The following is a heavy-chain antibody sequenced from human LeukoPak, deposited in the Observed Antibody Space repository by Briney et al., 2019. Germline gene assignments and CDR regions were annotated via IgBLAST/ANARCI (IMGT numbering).Heavy chain of an antibody. D-gene: IGHD3-10*01. CDR2: IWYDGSNK. J-gene: IGHJ6*03. CDR3: ARDANYGSGSYNYYMDV. V-gene: IGHV3-33*01. CDR1: GFTFSSYG. Sequence: GGSLRLSCAASGFTFSSYGMHWVRQAPGKGLEWVAVIWYDGSNKYYADSVEGRFTISRDNSKNTLYLQMNSLRAEDTAVYYCARDANYGSGSYNYYMDVWGKGTTVTVSS.